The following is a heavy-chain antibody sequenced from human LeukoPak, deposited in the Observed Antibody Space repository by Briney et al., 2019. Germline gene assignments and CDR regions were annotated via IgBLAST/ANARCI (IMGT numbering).Heavy chain of an antibody. D-gene: IGHD1-1*01. CDR2: NSPNGAAA. Sequence: ASVKVSCKTSGTTFNGYYMHWVRLAPGQGLEWMGWNSPNGAAANYAQKFQGRITMTRDTSITTAYMELSSLTSDDTALYYCATSTGYTISWSAFDIWGQGTMVTVSS. CDR3: ATSTGYTISWSAFDI. V-gene: IGHV1-2*02. CDR1: GTTFNGYY. J-gene: IGHJ3*02.